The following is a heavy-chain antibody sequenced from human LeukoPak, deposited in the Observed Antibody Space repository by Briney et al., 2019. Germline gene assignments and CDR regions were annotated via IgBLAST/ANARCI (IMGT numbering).Heavy chain of an antibody. J-gene: IGHJ4*02. D-gene: IGHD6-13*01. CDR2: ISGSGGST. CDR3: AKAGSPGYSWYVY. CDR1: GFTFSSYA. V-gene: IGHV3-23*01. Sequence: GGSLRLSCAASGFTFSSYAMSWVRQAPGKGLEWVSAISGSGGSTYYAGSVKGRFTISRDNSKNTLYLQMNSLRAEDTAVYYCAKAGSPGYSWYVYWGQGTLVTVSS.